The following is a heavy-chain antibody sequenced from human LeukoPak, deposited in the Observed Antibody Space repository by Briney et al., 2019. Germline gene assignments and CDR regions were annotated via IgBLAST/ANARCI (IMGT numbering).Heavy chain of an antibody. D-gene: IGHD3-16*01. J-gene: IGHJ4*02. CDR1: GYSFSSFW. CDR3: TRDIGGRSAY. CDR2: LNEDGGIT. V-gene: IGHV3-74*01. Sequence: GGSLRLSCEGSGYSFSSFWMHWVRQAPGEGLVWASRLNEDGGITNYADFAKGRFTISRDNARNTLYLQMNSLSADDTAVYYCTRDIGGRSAYWGQGALVTVSS.